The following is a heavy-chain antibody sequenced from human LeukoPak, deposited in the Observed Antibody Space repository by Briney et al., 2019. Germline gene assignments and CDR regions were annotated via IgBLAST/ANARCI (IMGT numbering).Heavy chain of an antibody. J-gene: IGHJ6*02. CDR2: INHSGST. CDR1: GGSFSGYY. V-gene: IGHV4-34*01. CDR3: ARTRSLLVRGVIYSDYYYYYGMDV. Sequence: SETLSLTCAVYGGSFSGYYWSWIRQPPGKGLEWIGEINHSGSTNYNPSLKSRVTISVDTSKNQFSLKLSSVTAADTAVYYCARTRSLLVRGVIYSDYYYYYGMDVWGQGTTVTVSS. D-gene: IGHD3-10*01.